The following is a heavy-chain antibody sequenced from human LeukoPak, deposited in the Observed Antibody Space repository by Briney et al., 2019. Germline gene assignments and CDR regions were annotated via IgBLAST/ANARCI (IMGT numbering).Heavy chain of an antibody. J-gene: IGHJ4*02. D-gene: IGHD3-22*01. V-gene: IGHV3-23*01. Sequence: GGSLRLSCAASGFTFSSYAMSWVRQAPGKGLEWVSAISGSGGSTYYADSVKGRFTISRDDSKNTLYLQMNSLRAEDTAVYYCAKNRLGPAIVVATSDYWGQGTLVTVSS. CDR3: AKNRLGPAIVVATSDY. CDR1: GFTFSSYA. CDR2: ISGSGGST.